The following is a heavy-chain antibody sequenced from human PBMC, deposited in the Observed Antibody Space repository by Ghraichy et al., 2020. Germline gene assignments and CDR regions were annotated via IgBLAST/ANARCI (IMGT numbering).Heavy chain of an antibody. CDR2: IDWDDDT. J-gene: IGHJ4*02. CDR3: ARMCGSSGWSDYFDY. D-gene: IGHD6-19*01. CDR1: GFSLSTAGMC. Sequence: SGPTLVKPTQTLTLTCTFSGFSLSTAGMCVSWIRQPPGKALEWLARIDWDDDTYYSTSLKTRLTISKDTSKNQVVLTMTNMDPVDTATYYCARMCGSSGWSDYFDYWGQGTLVTVSS. V-gene: IGHV2-70*11.